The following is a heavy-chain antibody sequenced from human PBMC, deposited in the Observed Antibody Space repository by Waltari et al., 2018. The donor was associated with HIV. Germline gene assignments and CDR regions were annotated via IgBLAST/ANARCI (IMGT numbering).Heavy chain of an antibody. CDR3: ARINCTSVSCYASLDY. CDR1: GYTFTSYG. D-gene: IGHD2-2*01. CDR2: VSAYNGNT. Sequence: QVQLVQSGAEVKKPGASVKVSCKASGYTFTSYGISWVRQAPGQGLEWMGWVSAYNGNTNYAQKLQCRLTMTTDTATSTAYMELRSLRSDDTAVYYCARINCTSVSCYASLDYWGQGTLVTVSS. V-gene: IGHV1-18*01. J-gene: IGHJ4*02.